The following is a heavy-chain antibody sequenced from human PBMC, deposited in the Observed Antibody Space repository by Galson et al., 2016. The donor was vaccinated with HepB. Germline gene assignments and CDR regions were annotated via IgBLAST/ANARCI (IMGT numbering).Heavy chain of an antibody. V-gene: IGHV3-48*01. Sequence: SLRLSCAASGFRLRIYGMNWVRQAPGKGLEWVSFISSSSTTMYYPDSVKGRSTVSRDNAKNSLYLQLNSLRPEDTAVYYCARDHPGLLTSGLCALWGQGTLVTVSS. CDR2: ISSSSTTM. J-gene: IGHJ4*02. D-gene: IGHD2-15*01. CDR1: GFRLRIYG. CDR3: ARDHPGLLTSGLCAL.